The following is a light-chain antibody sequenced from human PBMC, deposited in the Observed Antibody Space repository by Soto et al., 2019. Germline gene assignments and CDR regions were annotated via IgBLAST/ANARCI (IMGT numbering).Light chain of an antibody. CDR2: GAS. CDR1: QIVNSNY. CDR3: QQYSKSQIT. J-gene: IGKJ5*01. V-gene: IGKV3-20*01. Sequence: VLTQSPGTLSLSPGERATLSCRASQIVNSNYLAWYQHKPGQSPKFLIYGASRRATGIPDRFSGSGTGTDFTLTISRVEPEDVEIYYCQQYSKSQITLGQGTRLELK.